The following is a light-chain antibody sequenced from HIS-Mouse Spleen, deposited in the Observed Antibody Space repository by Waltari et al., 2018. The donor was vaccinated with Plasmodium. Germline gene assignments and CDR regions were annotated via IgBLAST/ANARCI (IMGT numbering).Light chain of an antibody. CDR2: DVS. V-gene: IGLV2-11*01. J-gene: IGLJ2*01. Sequence: QSALTQPRSVSGSPGQSVTISCTGTSSDVGGYKYFSWYQQPPGKAPKLRIYDVSKRPSGVPDRCSGSKTGNTASLTISGLQAEDGADYYCCSYAGSYTLVFGGGTKLTVL. CDR1: SSDVGGYKY. CDR3: CSYAGSYTLV.